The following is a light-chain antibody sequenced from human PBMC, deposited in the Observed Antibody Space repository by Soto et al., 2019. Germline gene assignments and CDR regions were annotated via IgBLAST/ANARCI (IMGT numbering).Light chain of an antibody. J-gene: IGKJ3*01. CDR1: QSVGSY. V-gene: IGKV3-11*01. Sequence: ELVLTQSPATLSLSPGETATLFCRASQSVGSYLAWYQQKPGQAPRLLIYGISERATGIPARFSGSGSGTDFSLTISSLGPEDSAVYYCQQRSNWPRVTFGPGTKVDIK. CDR3: QQRSNWPRVT. CDR2: GIS.